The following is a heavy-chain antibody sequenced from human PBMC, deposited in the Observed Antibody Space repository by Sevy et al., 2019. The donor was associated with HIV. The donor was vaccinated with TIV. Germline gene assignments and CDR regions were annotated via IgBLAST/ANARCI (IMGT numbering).Heavy chain of an antibody. Sequence: GESLKISCAASGFTFSSYRMTWVRQAPGKGLEWVSCISSTSAYINYAVSVKGRFTISRDNAKNLLYLQMDSLRAEDTAVYYCARAVLEISTWRSDYWGQGTLVTVSS. CDR2: ISSTSAYI. CDR3: ARAVLEISTWRSDY. V-gene: IGHV3-21*01. D-gene: IGHD1-1*01. CDR1: GFTFSSYR. J-gene: IGHJ4*02.